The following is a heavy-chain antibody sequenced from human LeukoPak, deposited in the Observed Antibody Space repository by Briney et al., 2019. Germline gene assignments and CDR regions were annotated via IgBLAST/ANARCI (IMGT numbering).Heavy chain of an antibody. CDR2: IFSGGNI. V-gene: IGHV3-53*01. CDR3: AGGYYSSYYYDMDV. Sequence: PGGSLRLSCAASGFTVSSNYMSWVRQAPGKGLEWVSVIFSGGNIYYADSVKGRFTISRDNSKNMLYLQMNSLRAEDTAVYFCAGGYYSSYYYDMDVWGQGTTVTVSS. D-gene: IGHD3-22*01. CDR1: GFTVSSNY. J-gene: IGHJ6*02.